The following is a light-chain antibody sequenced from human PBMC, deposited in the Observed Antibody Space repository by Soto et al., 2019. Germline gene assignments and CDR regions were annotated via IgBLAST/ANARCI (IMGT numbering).Light chain of an antibody. J-gene: IGLJ1*01. CDR3: SSYAGSNTFV. CDR1: SSDVGGYDY. V-gene: IGLV2-8*01. CDR2: EVT. Sequence: QSVLTQPPSASGSPGQSVTISCTGTSSDVGGYDYVSWYQQHPGKAPKLMIYEVTKRPSGVPDRFSGSKSGNTASLTVSGLQAEGEADYYCSSYAGSNTFVFGTGTKVT.